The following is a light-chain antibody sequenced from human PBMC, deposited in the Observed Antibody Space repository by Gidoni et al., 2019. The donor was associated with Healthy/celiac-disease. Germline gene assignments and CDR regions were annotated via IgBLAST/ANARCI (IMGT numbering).Light chain of an antibody. CDR3: QQTKTAPFT. CDR2: ASS. CDR1: ENIDNR. Sequence: DIQMTQSPSSLSASVGDRVTITCRANENIDNRLNSYRQTPGKAPELLLYASSNLRVGVPSRFSGSGVGTDFTLSISGLQSEDLANYYCQQTKTAPFTFGPGTKVELK. J-gene: IGKJ3*01. V-gene: IGKV1-39*01.